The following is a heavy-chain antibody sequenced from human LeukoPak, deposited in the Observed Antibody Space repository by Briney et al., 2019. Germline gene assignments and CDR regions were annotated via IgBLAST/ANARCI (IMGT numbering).Heavy chain of an antibody. V-gene: IGHV3-30*02. J-gene: IGHJ4*02. D-gene: IGHD1/OR15-1a*01. CDR3: AKSRGEQLYFRDFDY. CDR1: GFTFSRFG. Sequence: PGGSLRLSCAASGFTFSRFGMHWVRQAPGKGLQWVSFIRYDGTNKFYADSVKGRFTMSRDDPKNTLYLLMNSLSAEDTAVYYCAKSRGEQLYFRDFDYWGQGTLVSVGS. CDR2: IRYDGTNK.